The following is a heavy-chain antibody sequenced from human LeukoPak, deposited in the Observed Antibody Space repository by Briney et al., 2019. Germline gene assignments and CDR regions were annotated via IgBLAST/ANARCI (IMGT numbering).Heavy chain of an antibody. Sequence: SETLSLTCTVSGYSISTGYYWDWIRQPPGQGLEWIGSIYHSGSTYYNPSLKSRVTISVDTSKNQFSLKLSSVTAADTAVYYCARNGYSYGYGRNWFDPWGQGTLVTVSS. J-gene: IGHJ5*02. D-gene: IGHD5-18*01. CDR2: IYHSGST. CDR1: GYSISTGYY. V-gene: IGHV4-38-2*02. CDR3: ARNGYSYGYGRNWFDP.